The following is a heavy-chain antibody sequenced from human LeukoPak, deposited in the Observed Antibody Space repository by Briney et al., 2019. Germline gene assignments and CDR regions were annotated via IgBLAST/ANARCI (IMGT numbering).Heavy chain of an antibody. CDR1: GGSFSGYY. D-gene: IGHD5-12*01. Sequence: SSETLSLTCAVSGGSFSGYYWSWIRQPPGKGLEWVGEINHSGSTNYNPSLKSRVTISVDTSKNQFSLKLSSVTAADTAVYYCARDSSPATGFDYWGQGTLVTVSS. V-gene: IGHV4-34*01. CDR3: ARDSSPATGFDY. CDR2: INHSGST. J-gene: IGHJ4*02.